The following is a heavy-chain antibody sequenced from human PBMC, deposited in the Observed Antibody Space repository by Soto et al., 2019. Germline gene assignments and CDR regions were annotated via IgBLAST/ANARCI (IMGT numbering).Heavy chain of an antibody. CDR3: VKGYCSSTSCYKGYWFDP. CDR1: GFTFSSYA. V-gene: IGHV3-64D*06. D-gene: IGHD2-2*02. CDR2: ISSNGGST. J-gene: IGHJ5*02. Sequence: GGSLRLSCSASGFTFSSYAMHWVRQAPGKGLEYVSAISSNGGSTYYADSVKGRFTISRDNSKNTLYLQMSSLRAEDTAVYYCVKGYCSSTSCYKGYWFDPWGQGTLVTVSS.